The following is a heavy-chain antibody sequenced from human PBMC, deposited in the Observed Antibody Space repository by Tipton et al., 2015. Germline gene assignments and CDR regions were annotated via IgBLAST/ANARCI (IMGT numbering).Heavy chain of an antibody. V-gene: IGHV1-46*01. Sequence: QLVQSGAEVKQPGASGKISCKASGYTFTYYYIHWVRQAPGQGLEWMGIINPNGGNTVYAQRFQDRVTMTRDTSTSTVYMDVSSLKSDDTAVYYCARGRDGYNSDAFGVWGQGTLVTVSS. CDR1: GYTFTYYY. CDR2: INPNGGNT. CDR3: ARGRDGYNSDAFGV. D-gene: IGHD5-24*01. J-gene: IGHJ3*01.